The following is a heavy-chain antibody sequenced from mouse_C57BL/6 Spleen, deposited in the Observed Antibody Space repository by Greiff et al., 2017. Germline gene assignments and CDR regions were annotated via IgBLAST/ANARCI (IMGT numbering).Heavy chain of an antibody. CDR3: TRHYDGYYGY. CDR1: GYPFTDYE. Sequence: VQLQQSGAELVRPGASVTLSCKASGYPFTDYELHWVKQTPVHGLEWIGAIDPETGGTAYNQKFKGKAILTADKSSSTAYRELRSLTSEDSAGYYCTRHYDGYYGYWGQGTTLTVSS. CDR2: IDPETGGT. D-gene: IGHD2-3*01. V-gene: IGHV1-15*01. J-gene: IGHJ2*01.